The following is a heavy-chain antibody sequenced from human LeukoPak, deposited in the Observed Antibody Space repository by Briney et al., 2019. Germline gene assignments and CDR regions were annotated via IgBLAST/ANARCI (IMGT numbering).Heavy chain of an antibody. V-gene: IGHV4-31*03. J-gene: IGHJ3*02. CDR2: IYYSGST. CDR3: ARRDPSGLLWFGELYAFDI. Sequence: PSETLSLTCTVSGGSISSGGYYWSWIRQHPGKGLEWIGYIYYSGSTYYNPSLKSRVTISVDTSKNQFSLKLSSVTAADTAVYYCARRDPSGLLWFGELYAFDIWGQGTMVTVSS. CDR1: GGSISSGGYY. D-gene: IGHD3-10*01.